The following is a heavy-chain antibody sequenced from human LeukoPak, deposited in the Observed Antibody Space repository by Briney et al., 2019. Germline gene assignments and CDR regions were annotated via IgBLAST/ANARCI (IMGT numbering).Heavy chain of an antibody. CDR3: ARYRKGGNFDY. V-gene: IGHV3-7*04. D-gene: IGHD1-14*01. Sequence: GGSLRLSCAASGFTFSSYWMSWVRQAPGKGLEWVANINQDGSEKYYVDSMRGRFTISRDNSMTSVYLQMNSLRAEDTAVYYCARYRKGGNFDYWGQGTLVTVSS. CDR2: INQDGSEK. CDR1: GFTFSSYW. J-gene: IGHJ4*02.